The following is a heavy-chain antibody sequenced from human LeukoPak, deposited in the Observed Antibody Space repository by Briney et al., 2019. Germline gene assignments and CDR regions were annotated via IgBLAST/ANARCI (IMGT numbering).Heavy chain of an antibody. Sequence: GASVKVSCKASGYTFTSYGISWVRQAPGQGLEWMGWISAYNGNTNYAQKLQGRVTMTTDTSTSTAYMELRGLRSDDTAVYYCGRVEAQNIVVVPAAMDSDYWGQGTLVTVSS. CDR3: GRVEAQNIVVVPAAMDSDY. J-gene: IGHJ4*02. V-gene: IGHV1-18*01. D-gene: IGHD2-2*01. CDR2: ISAYNGNT. CDR1: GYTFTSYG.